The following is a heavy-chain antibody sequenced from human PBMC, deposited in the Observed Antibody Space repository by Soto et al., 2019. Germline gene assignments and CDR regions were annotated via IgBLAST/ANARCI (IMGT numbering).Heavy chain of an antibody. V-gene: IGHV3-11*01. CDR1: GFTFSDSY. CDR2: ITFSGNTV. CDR3: ARVSWREKYGMDV. Sequence: GGSLRLSCAASGFTFSDSYMSWIRQAPGKGLEWISYITFSGNTVYYADSLKGRFTISRDNAKNSPYLQMNRLRAEDTAVYYCARVSWREKYGMDVWGQGTTVTVSS. J-gene: IGHJ6*02.